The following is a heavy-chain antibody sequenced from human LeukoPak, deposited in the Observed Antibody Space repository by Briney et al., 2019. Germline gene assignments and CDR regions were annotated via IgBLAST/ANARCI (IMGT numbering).Heavy chain of an antibody. Sequence: SQTLSLTCAISGDSVSSNSAAWTWIRQSPSRGLEWLGRTYYRSKWYNDYAVSVKSRITINPDTSKNQFSLQLNSVTPEDTAVYYCARGSGSYFSVRGAFDIWGQGTMVTVSS. J-gene: IGHJ3*02. CDR2: TYYRSKWYN. D-gene: IGHD1-26*01. V-gene: IGHV6-1*01. CDR1: GDSVSSNSAA. CDR3: ARGSGSYFSVRGAFDI.